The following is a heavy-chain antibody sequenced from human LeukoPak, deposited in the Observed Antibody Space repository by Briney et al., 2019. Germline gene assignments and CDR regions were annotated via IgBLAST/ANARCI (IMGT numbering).Heavy chain of an antibody. Sequence: SETLSLTCTVSGGSINTPNYYWGWIRQTPGKGLEWIGNIFYSGGTYYSPSLTSRVTISLDTSKNQFSLKLSSVTAADTAVYYCARTYYVYYYYMDVWGKGTTVTVSS. V-gene: IGHV4-39*07. D-gene: IGHD3-16*01. CDR2: IFYSGGT. CDR3: ARTYYVYYYYMDV. J-gene: IGHJ6*03. CDR1: GGSINTPNYY.